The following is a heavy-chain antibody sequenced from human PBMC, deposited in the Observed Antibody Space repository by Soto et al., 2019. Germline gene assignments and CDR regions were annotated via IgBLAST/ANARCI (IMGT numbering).Heavy chain of an antibody. CDR1: GFTFGDYA. Sequence: GGSLRLSCTASGFTFGDYAMSWFRQAPGKGLEWVGFIRSKAYGGTTEYAASVKGRFTISRDDSKSIAYLQMNSLKTEDTAVYYCTSVDDRSGFDYWGQGTLVTVYS. CDR2: IRSKAYGGTT. V-gene: IGHV3-49*03. CDR3: TSVDDRSGFDY. J-gene: IGHJ4*02. D-gene: IGHD3-10*01.